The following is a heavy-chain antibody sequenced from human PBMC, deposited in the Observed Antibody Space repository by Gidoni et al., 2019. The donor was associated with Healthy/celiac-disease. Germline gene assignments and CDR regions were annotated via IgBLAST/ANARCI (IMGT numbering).Heavy chain of an antibody. V-gene: IGHV2-26*01. CDR3: ARTLPYDFWSGYYTGAFDY. D-gene: IGHD3-3*01. CDR1: GFSLSNARMV. J-gene: IGHJ4*02. CDR2: IFSNDEK. Sequence: QVTLKESGPVLVKPTETLTLTCTVSGFSLSNARMVVSWIRQPPGKALEWLAHIFSNDEKSYSTSLKSRLTISKDTSKSQVVLTMTNMDPVDTATYYCARTLPYDFWSGYYTGAFDYWGQGTLVTVSS.